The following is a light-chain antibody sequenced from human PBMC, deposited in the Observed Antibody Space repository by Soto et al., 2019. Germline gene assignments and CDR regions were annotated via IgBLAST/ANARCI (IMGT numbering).Light chain of an antibody. CDR3: HKYNSLPPN. CDR1: QHIMTD. J-gene: IGKJ4*01. CDR2: AAS. V-gene: IGKV1-27*01. Sequence: DFQLAQSPSSLSPSVGDRVTITCRASQHIMTDLAWYQQKPGKPPRLLISAASTLQSGVPSRFSASGFGTEFTLTISSLQPEDAATYDCHKYNSLPPNFGGGTKVDIK.